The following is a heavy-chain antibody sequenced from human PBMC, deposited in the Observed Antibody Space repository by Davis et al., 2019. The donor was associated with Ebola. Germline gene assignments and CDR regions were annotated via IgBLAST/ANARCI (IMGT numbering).Heavy chain of an antibody. CDR1: GFLFSSYT. CDR2: ISASGGAT. CDR3: AKDLTSYYGSGDSFDY. D-gene: IGHD3-10*01. V-gene: IGHV3-23*01. Sequence: PGGSLRLSCAASGFLFSSYTMSWVRQAPGRGLEWVSSISASGGATFYADSVKGRIVMSRDNSNDTLYLRMNNLRAEDTAIYYCAKDLTSYYGSGDSFDYWSQGILVTVSS. J-gene: IGHJ4*02.